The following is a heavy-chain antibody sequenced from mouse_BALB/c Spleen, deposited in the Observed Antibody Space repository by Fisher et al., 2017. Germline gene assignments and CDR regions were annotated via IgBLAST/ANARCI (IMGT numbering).Heavy chain of an antibody. CDR3: ARGVTTVPPYFDV. Sequence: KFKGKATMTVDKSSSTAYMELARLTSEDSAIYYCARGVTTVPPYFDVWGAGTSVTVSS. V-gene: IGHV1S137*01. J-gene: IGHJ1*01. D-gene: IGHD1-1*01.